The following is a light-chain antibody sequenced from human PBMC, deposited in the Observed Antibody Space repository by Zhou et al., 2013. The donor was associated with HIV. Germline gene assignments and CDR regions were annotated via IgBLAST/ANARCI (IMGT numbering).Light chain of an antibody. CDR2: AAS. CDR1: QTVSGN. Sequence: EIVLTQSPATLSLSPGERATLSCRASQTVSGNLAWYQQKPGQAPRLLIYAASTRATGVPARFSGSGSGTEFTLTISSMQSEDFAVYYCQQYNKWPLAFGQGTRLDIK. J-gene: IGKJ5*01. V-gene: IGKV3-15*01. CDR3: QQYNKWPLA.